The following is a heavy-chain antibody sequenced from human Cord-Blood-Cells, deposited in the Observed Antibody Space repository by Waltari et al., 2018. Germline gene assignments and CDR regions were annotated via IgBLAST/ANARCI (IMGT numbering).Heavy chain of an antibody. CDR3: ARATTVSNYYYYGMDV. CDR1: GGSISSYY. J-gene: IGHJ6*02. V-gene: IGHV4-59*01. CDR2: IYYSGST. D-gene: IGHD4-4*01. Sequence: QVRLQESGPGLVKPSETLSLTCTVSGGSISSYYWSWIRQPPGKGLEWIGYIYYSGSTNYNPSLKSRDTISVDTSKNQFSLKLSSVTAADTAVYYCARATTVSNYYYYGMDVWGQGTTVTVSS.